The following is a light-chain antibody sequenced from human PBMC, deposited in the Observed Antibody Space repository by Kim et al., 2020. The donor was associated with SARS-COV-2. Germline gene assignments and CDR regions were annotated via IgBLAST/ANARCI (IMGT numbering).Light chain of an antibody. CDR1: QHISNY. J-gene: IGKJ5*01. Sequence: DIQMTQSPSSLSAFVGDRVTITCQASQHISNYLNWYQQKPGKAPKLLIYDASVLGPGVPSRFSGSGSGTDFTFTISSLQPEDIGTYYCQHFDGFPITFGQGTRLEIK. CDR3: QHFDGFPIT. V-gene: IGKV1-33*01. CDR2: DAS.